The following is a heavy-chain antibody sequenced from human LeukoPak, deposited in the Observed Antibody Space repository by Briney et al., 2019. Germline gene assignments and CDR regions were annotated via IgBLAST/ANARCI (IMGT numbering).Heavy chain of an antibody. CDR2: IYYNGRT. D-gene: IGHD3-3*01. V-gene: IGHV4-39*01. J-gene: IGHJ3*02. CDR3: ARITDRTIFGEIMHGFDI. Sequence: PSETLSVTCTVSGDSINNNNYYWGWIRQPPGEGLEWIGNIYYNGRTYYSPSLKSRGTISVDTSNNQFSLKLSSVTAADTAVYYCARITDRTIFGEIMHGFDIWGQGTPVTVSS. CDR1: GDSINNNNYY.